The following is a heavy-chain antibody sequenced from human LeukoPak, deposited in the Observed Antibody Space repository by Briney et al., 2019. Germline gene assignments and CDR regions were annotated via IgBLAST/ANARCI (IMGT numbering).Heavy chain of an antibody. D-gene: IGHD3-22*01. Sequence: ASVKVSCKVSGYTLTELSMHWVRQAPGKGLEWMGGFDPEDGETIYAQKFQGRVTMTEDTSTDTAYMELSSLRSEDTAVYYCATKGGYYYDSSGYNDAFDIWGQGTMVTVSS. J-gene: IGHJ3*02. CDR1: GYTLTELS. CDR2: FDPEDGET. CDR3: ATKGGYYYDSSGYNDAFDI. V-gene: IGHV1-24*01.